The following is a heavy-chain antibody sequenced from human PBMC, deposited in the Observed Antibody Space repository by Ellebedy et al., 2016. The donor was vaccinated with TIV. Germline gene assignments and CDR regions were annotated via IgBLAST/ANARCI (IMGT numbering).Heavy chain of an antibody. Sequence: ASVKVSCXASGYTFTGYYMHWVRQAPGQGLEWMGWINPNNGGTDYAQKFQGRVTMTRVTSINTAYMELNRLTSDDTAVYYCAISSGYYTNWFDPWGQGTLVTVSS. CDR3: AISSGYYTNWFDP. J-gene: IGHJ5*02. D-gene: IGHD3-22*01. CDR1: GYTFTGYY. CDR2: INPNNGGT. V-gene: IGHV1-2*02.